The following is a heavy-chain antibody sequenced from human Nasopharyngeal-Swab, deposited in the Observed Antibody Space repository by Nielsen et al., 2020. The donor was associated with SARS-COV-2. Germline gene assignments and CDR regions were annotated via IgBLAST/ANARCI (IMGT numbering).Heavy chain of an antibody. CDR2: IGGVGSPT. D-gene: IGHD7-27*01. J-gene: IGHJ4*02. CDR1: EFTFRTYD. V-gene: IGHV3-23*01. CDR3: AKHSPHSPPGDRVFDY. Sequence: GESLKISCAASEFTFRTYDMSWVRQAPGKGLEWVSAIGGVGSPTFYADSVKGRFTISRDNSKNMLFLQMNSLTADDTAVYYCAKHSPHSPPGDRVFDYWGQGTLVTVSS.